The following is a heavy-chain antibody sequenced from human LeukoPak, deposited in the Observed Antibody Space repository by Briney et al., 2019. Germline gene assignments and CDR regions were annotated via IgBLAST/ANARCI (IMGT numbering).Heavy chain of an antibody. D-gene: IGHD2-21*01. V-gene: IGHV3-43*01. Sequence: PGGSLRLSCAASGLIFDDYTMHWVRQAPGKGLEWVSLISRNGATTKYAESVRGRFTVSRDNSKNSLYLQMNSLRVEDTAFYYCAKAIFQGFDNWGQGTLVTVSS. J-gene: IGHJ4*02. CDR2: ISRNGATT. CDR1: GLIFDDYT. CDR3: AKAIFQGFDN.